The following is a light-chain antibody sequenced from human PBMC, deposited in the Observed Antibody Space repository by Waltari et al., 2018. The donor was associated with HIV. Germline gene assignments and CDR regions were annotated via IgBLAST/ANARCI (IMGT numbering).Light chain of an antibody. CDR1: SGSIVSNY. J-gene: IGLJ3*02. CDR3: QSYDSTNWV. CDR2: EDK. V-gene: IGLV6-57*04. Sequence: NFMLTQPHSVSESPGKTVTISCTRSSGSIVSNYVQWYQQRPGSAPTTVIYEDKQRPSGVPARFSGSIDSSSNSASLTISGLKTEDEADYYCQSYDSTNWVFGGATKLTVL.